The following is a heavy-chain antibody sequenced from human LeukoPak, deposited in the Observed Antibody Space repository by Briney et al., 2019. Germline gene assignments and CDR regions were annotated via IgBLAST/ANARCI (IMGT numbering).Heavy chain of an antibody. Sequence: GGSLRLSCAASGFTFSNACMSWVRQAPGKGLEWVGRIKSKTDGGTTDYAAPVKGRFTISRDDSKNTLYLQMNSLKTEDTAVYYCTTTVVIAPSDAFDIWGQGTMVTVSS. D-gene: IGHD2-21*01. J-gene: IGHJ3*02. V-gene: IGHV3-15*01. CDR3: TTTVVIAPSDAFDI. CDR2: IKSKTDGGTT. CDR1: GFTFSNAC.